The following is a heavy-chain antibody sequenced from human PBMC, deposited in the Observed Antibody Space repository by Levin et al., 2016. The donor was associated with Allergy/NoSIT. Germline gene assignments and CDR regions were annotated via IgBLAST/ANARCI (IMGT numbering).Heavy chain of an antibody. Sequence: WIRQPPGKGLEWVGRTRSKAHSFTTEYAASVKGRFIISRDDSKNSLYLQMNSLKTEDTAVYYCASLQGVRGVDYWGQGTLVTVSS. CDR3: ASLQGVRGVDY. D-gene: IGHD3-10*01. CDR2: TRSKAHSFTT. V-gene: IGHV3-72*01. J-gene: IGHJ4*02.